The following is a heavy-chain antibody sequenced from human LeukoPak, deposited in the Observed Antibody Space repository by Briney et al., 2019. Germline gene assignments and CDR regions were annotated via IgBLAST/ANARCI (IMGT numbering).Heavy chain of an antibody. CDR1: GFTFSSYA. Sequence: GGSLRLSCAASGFTFSSYAMSWVRQAPGKGLEWVSAISGSGGSTYYADSVKGRFTISRDNAKNSLYLQMNSLRAEDTAVYYCARDDRITGTTFPFDYWGQGTLVTVSS. CDR3: ARDDRITGTTFPFDY. CDR2: ISGSGGST. V-gene: IGHV3-23*01. D-gene: IGHD1-7*01. J-gene: IGHJ4*02.